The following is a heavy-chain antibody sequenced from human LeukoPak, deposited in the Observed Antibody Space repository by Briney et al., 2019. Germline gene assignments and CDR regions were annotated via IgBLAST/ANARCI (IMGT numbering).Heavy chain of an antibody. CDR3: AMSPYCSTTSCYVRYFDY. CDR1: GFTFSSYA. CDR2: ISASGGGT. V-gene: IGHV3-23*01. D-gene: IGHD2-2*01. Sequence: GGSLRLSCAASGFTFSSYAMSWVRQAPGKGLEWVSAISASGGGTYYADSVKGRFTISRDNSKNTLYLQMNSLRAEDTAVYYCAMSPYCSTTSCYVRYFDYWGQGTLVIVSS. J-gene: IGHJ4*02.